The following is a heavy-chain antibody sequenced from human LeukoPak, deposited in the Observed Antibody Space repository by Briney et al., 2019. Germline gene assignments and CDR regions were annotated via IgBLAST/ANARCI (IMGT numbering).Heavy chain of an antibody. V-gene: IGHV3-53*01. D-gene: IGHD4/OR15-4a*01. Sequence: GGSLRLSCTVSGFTVSSNSMSWVRQAPGKGPEWVSFIYSGGNTHYSDSLKGRFTISRDNSKNTLYLQMNSLRVEDTAVYYCARRAGAYSHPYDYWGQGTLVTVSS. J-gene: IGHJ4*02. CDR2: IYSGGNT. CDR1: GFTVSSNS. CDR3: ARRAGAYSHPYDY.